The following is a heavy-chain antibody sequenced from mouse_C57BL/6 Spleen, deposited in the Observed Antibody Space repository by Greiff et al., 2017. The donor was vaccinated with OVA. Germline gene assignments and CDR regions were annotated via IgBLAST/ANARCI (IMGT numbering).Heavy chain of an antibody. CDR1: GYTFTSYW. V-gene: IGHV1-59*01. D-gene: IGHD2-2*01. CDR2: IDPSDSYT. J-gene: IGHJ2*01. Sequence: QVQLQQPGAELVRPGTSVKLSCKASGYTFTSYWMHWVKQRPGQGLEWIGVIDPSDSYTNYNQKFKGKATLTVDTSSSTAYMQLSSLTSEDSAVYYCARSHPWLPHYFDYWGQGTTLTVSS. CDR3: ARSHPWLPHYFDY.